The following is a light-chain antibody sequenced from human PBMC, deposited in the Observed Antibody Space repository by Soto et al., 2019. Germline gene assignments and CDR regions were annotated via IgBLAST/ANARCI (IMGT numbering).Light chain of an antibody. CDR3: QQYNNCHLYT. CDR1: QSVCGN. J-gene: IGKJ2*01. Sequence: EIVMTQSPATLSVSPGERATLSCRASQSVCGNLAWYQQRPGRAPRLLIYDASSRATDIPARFSGSGSGTEFTLTISSLQSEDFALYDCQQYNNCHLYTVGHGTNMEIK. CDR2: DAS. V-gene: IGKV3-15*01.